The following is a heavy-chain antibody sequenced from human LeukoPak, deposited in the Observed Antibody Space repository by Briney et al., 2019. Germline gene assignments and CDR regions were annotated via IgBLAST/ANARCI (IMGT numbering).Heavy chain of an antibody. CDR2: ISGSGGST. J-gene: IGHJ4*02. D-gene: IGHD6-19*01. CDR3: AKDGSPYSSGWYTDY. V-gene: IGHV3-23*01. CDR1: GFTFSSYA. Sequence: GSLRLSCAASGFTFSSYAMSWVRQAPGKGLEWVSAISGSGGSTYYADSVKGRFTISRDNSKNTLYLQMNSLRAEDTAVYYCAKDGSPYSSGWYTDYWGQGTLVTVSS.